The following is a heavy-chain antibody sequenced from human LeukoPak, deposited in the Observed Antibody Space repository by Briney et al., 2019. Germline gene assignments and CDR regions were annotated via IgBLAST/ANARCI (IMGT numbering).Heavy chain of an antibody. D-gene: IGHD6-13*01. CDR1: GFTFSSYS. CDR2: ISSSSSYI. J-gene: IGHJ4*02. Sequence: GGSLRLSCAASGFTFSSYSMNWVRQAPGKGLEWVSSISSSSSYIYYADSVKGRFTISRDNAKNSLYLQMNSQRAEDTAVYYCARDILYSSSWYDYWGQGTLVTVSS. V-gene: IGHV3-21*01. CDR3: ARDILYSSSWYDY.